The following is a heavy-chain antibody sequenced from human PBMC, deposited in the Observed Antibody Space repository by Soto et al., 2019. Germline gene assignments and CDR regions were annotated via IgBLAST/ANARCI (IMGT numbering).Heavy chain of an antibody. J-gene: IGHJ6*02. CDR2: ISYDGSNK. Sequence: PGGSLRLSCAASGFTFSSYAMHWVRQAPGKGLEWVAVISYDGSNKYYADSVKGRFTISRDNSKNTLYLQMNSLRAEDTAVYYWAREASRYSYYGMDVWGQGTRVTVSS. V-gene: IGHV3-30-3*01. CDR3: AREASRYSYYGMDV. CDR1: GFTFSSYA.